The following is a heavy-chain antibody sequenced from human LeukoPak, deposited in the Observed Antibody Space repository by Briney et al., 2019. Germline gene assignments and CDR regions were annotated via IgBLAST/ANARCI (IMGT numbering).Heavy chain of an antibody. J-gene: IGHJ4*02. D-gene: IGHD3-9*01. CDR1: GFSFNTYW. Sequence: PGGSLRLSCVASGFSFNTYWMHWVRQAPGKGLVWVSRISGDGSNTTYADSVKGRFTISRDNAKNTVYLQMNSLRAEDTAVYYCARANYHNNWGQGTLATVSS. V-gene: IGHV3-74*01. CDR3: ARANYHNN. CDR2: ISGDGSNT.